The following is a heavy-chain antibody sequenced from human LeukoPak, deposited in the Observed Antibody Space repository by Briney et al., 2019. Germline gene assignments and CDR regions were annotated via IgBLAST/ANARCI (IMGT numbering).Heavy chain of an antibody. CDR3: ARSIIEAAAFAPVSL. V-gene: IGHV4-59*01. CDR2: IYYSGST. Sequence: SETLSLTCTVSGASISSYYWSWIRQPPGKGLEWIGYIYYSGSTNYNPSLKSRVTISVDTSKNQFSLKLSSVTAADTAVYYCARSIIEAAAFAPVSLWGQGTLVTVSS. J-gene: IGHJ4*02. CDR1: GASISSYY. D-gene: IGHD6-13*01.